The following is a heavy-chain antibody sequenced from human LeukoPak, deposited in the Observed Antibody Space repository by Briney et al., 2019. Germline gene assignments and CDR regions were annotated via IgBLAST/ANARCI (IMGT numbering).Heavy chain of an antibody. V-gene: IGHV1-8*02. CDR2: MSPNSGNT. Sequence: ASVKVSCKASGGTFSSYAISWVRQAPGQGLEWMGWMSPNSGNTGYAQKFQGRVTMTRNTSISTAYMELSSLRSEDTAVYYCARTDCSGGSCYPIDYWGQGTLVTVSS. CDR1: GGTFSSYA. D-gene: IGHD2-15*01. CDR3: ARTDCSGGSCYPIDY. J-gene: IGHJ4*02.